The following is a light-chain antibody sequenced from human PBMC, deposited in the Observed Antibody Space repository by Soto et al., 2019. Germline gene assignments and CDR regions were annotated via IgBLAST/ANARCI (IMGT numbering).Light chain of an antibody. CDR3: QVWDSSSDVV. V-gene: IGLV3-21*02. CDR1: NIGSKS. CDR2: DDS. J-gene: IGLJ2*01. Sequence: SYELTQPPSVSVAPGQTARITCGGNNIGSKSVHWYQQKPGQAPVLVVYDDSDRPSGIPEGFSGSNSGNTATLTISRVEAGDEADYYCQVWDSSSDVVFGGGTKLTVL.